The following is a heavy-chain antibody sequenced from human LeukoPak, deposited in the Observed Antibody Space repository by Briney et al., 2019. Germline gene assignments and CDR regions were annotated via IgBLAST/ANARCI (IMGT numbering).Heavy chain of an antibody. V-gene: IGHV3-48*03. CDR3: AKATMVRGAPIDY. D-gene: IGHD3-10*01. CDR1: GFTFSSYE. J-gene: IGHJ4*02. Sequence: GGSLRLSCAASGFTFSSYEMNWVRQAPGKGLEWVSYISSSGSTIYYADSVKGRFTISRDNAKNSLYLQMNSLRAEDTALYYCAKATMVRGAPIDYWGQGTLVTVSS. CDR2: ISSSGSTI.